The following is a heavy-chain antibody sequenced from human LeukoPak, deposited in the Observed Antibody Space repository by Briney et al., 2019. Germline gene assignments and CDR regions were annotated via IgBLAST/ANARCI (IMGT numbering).Heavy chain of an antibody. D-gene: IGHD3-22*01. J-gene: IGHJ4*02. Sequence: PSETLSLTCTVSGGSISSSSYYWGWIRQPPGKGLEWIGSIYYSGSTYYNPSLKSRVTISVDTSKNQFSLKLSSVTAADTAVYYCARTSEPTYYYDSSGYGSLDYWGQGTLVTVSS. V-gene: IGHV4-39*01. CDR3: ARTSEPTYYYDSSGYGSLDY. CDR2: IYYSGST. CDR1: GGSISSSSYY.